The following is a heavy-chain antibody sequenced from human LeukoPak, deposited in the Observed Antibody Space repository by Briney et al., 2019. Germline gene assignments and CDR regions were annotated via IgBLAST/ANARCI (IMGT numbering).Heavy chain of an antibody. Sequence: SVKVSCKAFGGSFSSEAISWVRQAPGQGLEWMGRIIPIFGTANYAQKFQGRVTITTDESTSTAYMELSSLRSEDTAVYYCARERDGWYDGVYWGQGTLVTVSS. V-gene: IGHV1-69*05. CDR2: IIPIFGTA. D-gene: IGHD6-19*01. CDR1: GGSFSSEA. CDR3: ARERDGWYDGVY. J-gene: IGHJ4*02.